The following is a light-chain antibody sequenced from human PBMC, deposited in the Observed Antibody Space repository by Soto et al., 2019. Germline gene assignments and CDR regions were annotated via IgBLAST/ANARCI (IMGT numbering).Light chain of an antibody. J-gene: IGKJ1*01. Sequence: EIVLAQSPATLSLSPGERATLSCRASQSVSISLAWYQQKPGQAPRLLIYGASSRATGIPDRFSGSGSGTDFTLTISRLTREDFALYYCQQYGSSPKTFGQGTKVDIK. V-gene: IGKV3-20*01. CDR3: QQYGSSPKT. CDR2: GAS. CDR1: QSVSIS.